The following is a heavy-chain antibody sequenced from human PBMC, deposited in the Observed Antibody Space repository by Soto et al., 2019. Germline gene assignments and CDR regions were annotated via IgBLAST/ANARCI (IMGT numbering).Heavy chain of an antibody. CDR2: IYWDDDK. CDR1: GFSLSTSGVG. Sequence: QITLKESGPTLVKPTQTLTLTCTFSGFSLSTSGVGVGWIRQPPGKALEWLALIYWDDDKRYSPSLKSRLSITKDTSKNPVVLPLTNMDPADTATYYCAHDSSGLYGFDFWGQGTLVTVSS. CDR3: AHDSSGLYGFDF. V-gene: IGHV2-5*02. D-gene: IGHD6-19*01. J-gene: IGHJ4*02.